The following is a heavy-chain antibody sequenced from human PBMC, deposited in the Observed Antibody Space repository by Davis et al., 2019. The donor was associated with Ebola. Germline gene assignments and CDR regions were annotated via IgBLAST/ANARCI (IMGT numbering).Heavy chain of an antibody. J-gene: IGHJ6*02. CDR2: IYYSGST. D-gene: IGHD6-19*01. CDR1: GGSISSSSYY. V-gene: IGHV4-39*01. CDR3: ARGYSSGWYPFNGMDV. Sequence: SETLSLTCTVSGGSISSSSYYWGWIRQPPGKGLEWIGNIYYSGSTYYNPSLRSRVTISVDTSKNQFSLKLSSVTAADTAVYYCARGYSSGWYPFNGMDVWGQGTTVTVSS.